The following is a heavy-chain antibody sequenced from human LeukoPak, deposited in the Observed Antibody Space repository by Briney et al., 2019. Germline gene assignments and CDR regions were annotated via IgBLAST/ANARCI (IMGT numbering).Heavy chain of an antibody. CDR1: GYTFTRYY. D-gene: IGHD1-1*01. J-gene: IGHJ4*02. CDR3: ARNFREGTTGFFDY. V-gene: IGHV1-46*01. Sequence: GASVKVSCKASGYTFTRYYMHWVRQAPGQGLEWMGIITPSGDSTSYAQRFQGRVTMTRDTSTSTFYMELSSLRSEDTAVYYCARNFREGTTGFFDYWGQGTLVTVSS. CDR2: ITPSGDST.